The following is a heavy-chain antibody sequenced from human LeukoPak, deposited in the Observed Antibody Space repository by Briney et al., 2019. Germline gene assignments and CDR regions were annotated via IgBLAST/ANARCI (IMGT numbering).Heavy chain of an antibody. V-gene: IGHV3-53*01. Sequence: PGGSLRLSCAASGFIVSNTFMSWVRQAPGKGLEWVSVLYADGSTYYADSVTARFTISRDNSKNTLYLQMNSLRAEDTAVYYCAGRSRWELDYWGQGTLVTVSS. CDR2: LYADGST. D-gene: IGHD1-26*01. CDR1: GFIVSNTF. J-gene: IGHJ4*02. CDR3: AGRSRWELDY.